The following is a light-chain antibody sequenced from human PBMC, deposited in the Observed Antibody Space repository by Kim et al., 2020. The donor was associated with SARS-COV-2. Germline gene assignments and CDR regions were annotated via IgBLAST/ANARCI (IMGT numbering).Light chain of an antibody. CDR1: QSLVFIDGDTY. CDR3: MQDTQWPYT. Sequence: DVVMTQSPLSLSVTLGQPASISCRSSQSLVFIDGDTYLHWFQQRPGQSPRRLIYKVSNRDSGVPDRFSGSGSGTDFTLRISRVEAEDVGVYYCMQDTQWPYTFGQGTKLEI. J-gene: IGKJ2*01. V-gene: IGKV2-30*01. CDR2: KVS.